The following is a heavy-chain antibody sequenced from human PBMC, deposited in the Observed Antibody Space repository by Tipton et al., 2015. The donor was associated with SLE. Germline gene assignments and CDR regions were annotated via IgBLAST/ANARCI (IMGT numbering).Heavy chain of an antibody. J-gene: IGHJ4*02. CDR2: IYYSGST. CDR1: GASMSTGEYY. CDR3: ARTTYDGDSFDY. D-gene: IGHD4-17*01. Sequence: TLSLTCSVSGASMSTGEYYWSWIRQHPGKGLEWIGYIYYSGSTYYNPSLNGRVTISLDTSERQFSLRLSSVTAADTAVYYCARTTYDGDSFDYWGQGTPVTVSS. V-gene: IGHV4-31*03.